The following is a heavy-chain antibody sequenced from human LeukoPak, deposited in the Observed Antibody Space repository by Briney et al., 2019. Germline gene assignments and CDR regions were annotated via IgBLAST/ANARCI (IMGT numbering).Heavy chain of an antibody. Sequence: GGSLRLSCAASGFTFSSYAMSWVRQAPGKGLVWVSRINNDGSSTTYADSVRGRFTISRDNAKNTLYLQMNSLRAEDTAVYYCASASIMGYWGQGTLVTVSS. J-gene: IGHJ4*02. CDR2: INNDGSST. CDR3: ASASIMGY. CDR1: GFTFSSYA. V-gene: IGHV3-74*01. D-gene: IGHD3-16*01.